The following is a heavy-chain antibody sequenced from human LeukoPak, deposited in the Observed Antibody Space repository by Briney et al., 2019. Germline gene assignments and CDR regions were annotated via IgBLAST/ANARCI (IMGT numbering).Heavy chain of an antibody. D-gene: IGHD5-12*01. CDR2: ISSSSSYT. Sequence: GGSLRLSCAASGFTFSDYYMSWIRQAPGKGLEWVSYISSSSSYTNYADSVKGRFTTSRDNAKNSLYLQMNSLRAEDTAVYYCARTTETGGYSGYDLDYWGQGTLVTVSS. CDR1: GFTFSDYY. V-gene: IGHV3-11*06. J-gene: IGHJ4*02. CDR3: ARTTETGGYSGYDLDY.